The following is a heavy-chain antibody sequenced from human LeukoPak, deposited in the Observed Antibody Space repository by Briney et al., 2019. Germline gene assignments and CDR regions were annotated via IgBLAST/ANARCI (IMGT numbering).Heavy chain of an antibody. V-gene: IGHV3-30-3*01. CDR2: ISYDGSNK. D-gene: IGHD3-3*01. CDR1: GFTFSSYA. J-gene: IGHJ4*02. Sequence: GGSLRLSCAASGFTFSSYAMHWVRQAPGKGLEWVAVISYDGSNKYYADSVKGRFTISRDNSKNTLYLQMNSLRAEDTAVYYCTGPIFGVVMNPFDYWGQGTLVTVSS. CDR3: TGPIFGVVMNPFDY.